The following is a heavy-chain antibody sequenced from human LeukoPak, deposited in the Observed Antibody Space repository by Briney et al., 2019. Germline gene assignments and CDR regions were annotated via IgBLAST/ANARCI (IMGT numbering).Heavy chain of an antibody. Sequence: GGSLRLSCSASGFTFGSYAMHWVRQAPGKGLEYVSAISSNGGSTYYADSVKGRFTISRDNSKNTLYLQMSSLRAEDTAVYYCVKGRRRDGYKAGDAFDIWGQGTMVTVSS. D-gene: IGHD5-24*01. CDR2: ISSNGGST. V-gene: IGHV3-64D*06. CDR3: VKGRRRDGYKAGDAFDI. CDR1: GFTFGSYA. J-gene: IGHJ3*02.